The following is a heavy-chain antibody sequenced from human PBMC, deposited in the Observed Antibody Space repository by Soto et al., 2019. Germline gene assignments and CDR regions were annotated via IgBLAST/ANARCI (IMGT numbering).Heavy chain of an antibody. CDR1: GGSVISYY. Sequence: QVQLQESGPGLVKPSETLSLTCTVSGGSVISYYWNWVRQSPGKGLEWMGYVSSSGRTSYNPSLRSRVIMSIDTSKNQFSLTLISVTAADTALYYCARVEYTGVWYPFDYWGQGILVTVSS. CDR3: ARVEYTGVWYPFDY. CDR2: VSSSGRT. V-gene: IGHV4-59*02. D-gene: IGHD6-19*01. J-gene: IGHJ4*02.